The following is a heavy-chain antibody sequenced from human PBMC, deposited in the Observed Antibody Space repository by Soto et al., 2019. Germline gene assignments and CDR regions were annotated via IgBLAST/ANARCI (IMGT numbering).Heavy chain of an antibody. CDR3: ARLDEIHYYGMDV. V-gene: IGHV4-61*01. CDR1: GGSVSSGSYY. Sequence: SETLSLTCTVSGGSVSSGSYYWSWIRQPPGKGLEWIGYIYYSGSTNYNPSLKSRVTISVDTSKNQFSLKLSSVTAADTAVYYCARLDEIHYYGMDVWGQGTTVTVSS. CDR2: IYYSGST. J-gene: IGHJ6*02.